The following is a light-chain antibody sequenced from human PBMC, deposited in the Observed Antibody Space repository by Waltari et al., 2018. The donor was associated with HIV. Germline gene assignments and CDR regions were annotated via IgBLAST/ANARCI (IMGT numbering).Light chain of an antibody. V-gene: IGLV2-14*03. J-gene: IGLJ3*02. CDR2: DVT. Sequence: QSALTQPASVSGSPGQSLVISCTGTSDDVGYYNYVSWYQQHPGKVPKLVIYDVTSRPSGVSNPFSGSKSGNTASLTISGLRADDEADYYCSSYVGSSTSWLFGGGTKLTV. CDR3: SSYVGSSTSWL. CDR1: SDDVGYYNY.